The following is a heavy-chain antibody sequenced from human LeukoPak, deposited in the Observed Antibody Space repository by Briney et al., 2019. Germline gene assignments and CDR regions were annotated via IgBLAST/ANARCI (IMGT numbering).Heavy chain of an antibody. D-gene: IGHD1-1*01. CDR1: GFTFSSYG. CDR2: ISYDGSNK. J-gene: IGHJ4*02. V-gene: IGHV3-30*18. CDR3: AKVAGTLPYYFDY. Sequence: GSLRLSCAASGFTFSSYGMHWVRQAPGKGLEWVAVISYDGSNKYYADSVKGRFTISRDNSKNTLYLQMNSLRAEDTAVYYCAKVAGTLPYYFDYWGQGTLVTVSS.